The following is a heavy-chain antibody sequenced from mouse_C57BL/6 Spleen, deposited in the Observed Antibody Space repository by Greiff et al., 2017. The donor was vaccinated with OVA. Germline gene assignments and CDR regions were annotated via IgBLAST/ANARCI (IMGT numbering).Heavy chain of an antibody. Sequence: VKLMESGAELVKPGASVKISCKASGYAFSSYWMNWVKQRPGKGLEWIGQIYPGDGDTNYNGKFKGKATLTADKSSSTAYMQLSSLTSEDSAVDFCARWGDGVYFDDWGQGTTLTVSS. CDR1: GYAFSSYW. CDR3: ARWGDGVYFDD. CDR2: IYPGDGDT. V-gene: IGHV1-80*01. J-gene: IGHJ2*01.